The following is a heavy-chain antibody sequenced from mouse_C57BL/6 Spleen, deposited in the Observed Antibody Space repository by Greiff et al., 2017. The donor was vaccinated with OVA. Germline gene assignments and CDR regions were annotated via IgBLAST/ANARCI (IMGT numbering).Heavy chain of an antibody. D-gene: IGHD2-5*01. CDR3: TTQAYYSNSAWFAY. CDR1: CFNIKDDY. V-gene: IGHV14-4*01. CDR2: IDPENGDT. J-gene: IGHJ3*01. Sequence: EVQLQQSGAELVRPGASVKLSCTASCFNIKDDYMHWVKQRPEQGLEWIGWIDPENGDTEYASKFQGKATITADTSSNTAYLQLSSLTSEDTAVYYCTTQAYYSNSAWFAYWGQGTLVTVSA.